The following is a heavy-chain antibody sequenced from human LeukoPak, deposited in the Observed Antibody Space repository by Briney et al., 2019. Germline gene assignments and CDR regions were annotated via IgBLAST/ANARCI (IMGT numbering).Heavy chain of an antibody. CDR2: ISYDGSNK. J-gene: IGHJ4*02. V-gene: IGHV3-30*18. CDR1: GLTFSSYG. Sequence: GGSLRLSCAASGLTFSSYGMHWVRQAPGKGLEWVAVISYDGSNKYYANSVKGRFTISRDNSKNTLYLQMNSLRAEDTAVYYCAKPPYGILTGFDYWGQGTLVTVSS. D-gene: IGHD3-9*01. CDR3: AKPPYGILTGFDY.